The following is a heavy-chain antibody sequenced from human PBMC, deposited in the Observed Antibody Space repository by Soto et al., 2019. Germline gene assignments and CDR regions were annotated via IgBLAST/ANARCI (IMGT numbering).Heavy chain of an antibody. CDR3: ARDREDGYNPRPDSWFDP. Sequence: PGWSLRLSCAASGFTFSSYSMNWVRQAPGKGLEWVSSISSSSSYIYYADSVKGRFTISRDNAKNSLYLQMNSLRVEDTAVYYCARDREDGYNPRPDSWFDPWGQGTLVTVSS. D-gene: IGHD5-12*01. J-gene: IGHJ5*02. CDR2: ISSSSSYI. V-gene: IGHV3-21*01. CDR1: GFTFSSYS.